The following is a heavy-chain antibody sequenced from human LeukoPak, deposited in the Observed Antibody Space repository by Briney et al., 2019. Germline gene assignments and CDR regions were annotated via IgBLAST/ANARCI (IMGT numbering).Heavy chain of an antibody. D-gene: IGHD5-18*01. Sequence: PGGSLRLSCAASGFTVSRNYMSWVRQAPGKGLEWVSVIYSGGSTYYADSVKGRFTISRHNSKNTLYLQMNSLRAEDTAVYYCARSFLQLWDKFYFDYWGQGTLVTVSS. CDR1: GFTVSRNY. V-gene: IGHV3-53*04. J-gene: IGHJ4*02. CDR3: ARSFLQLWDKFYFDY. CDR2: IYSGGST.